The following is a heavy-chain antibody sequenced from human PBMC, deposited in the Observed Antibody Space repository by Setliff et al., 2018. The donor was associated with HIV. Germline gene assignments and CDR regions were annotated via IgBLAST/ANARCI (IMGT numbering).Heavy chain of an antibody. CDR3: ARGLAVAGKSYYSYYYMDV. CDR2: MNPNSGNT. CDR1: GYTFTSYD. J-gene: IGHJ6*03. V-gene: IGHV1-8*01. Sequence: ASVKVSCKASGYTFTSYDINWVRQATGQGLEWMGWMNPNSGNTGYAQKFQSRVTMTRNTSISTAYMELSSLRSEDTAVYYCARGLAVAGKSYYSYYYMDVWGKGTTVTVSS. D-gene: IGHD6-19*01.